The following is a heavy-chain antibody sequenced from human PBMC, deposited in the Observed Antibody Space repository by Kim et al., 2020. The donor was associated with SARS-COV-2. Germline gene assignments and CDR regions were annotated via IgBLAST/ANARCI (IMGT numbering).Heavy chain of an antibody. CDR1: GYTFTSYA. CDR2: INTNTGNP. V-gene: IGHV7-4-1*02. J-gene: IGHJ4*02. CDR3: ARVRGITIFGVVTKSFDY. D-gene: IGHD3-3*01. Sequence: ASVKVSCKASGYTFTSYAMNWVRQAPGQGFEWMGWINTNTGNPTYAQGFTERFVFSLDTSVSTAYLQISSLKAEDTAVYYCARVRGITIFGVVTKSFDYWGQGTLVTVSS.